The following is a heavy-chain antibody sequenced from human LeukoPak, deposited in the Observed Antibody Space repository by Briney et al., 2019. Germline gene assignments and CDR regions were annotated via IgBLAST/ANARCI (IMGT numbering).Heavy chain of an antibody. D-gene: IGHD2-2*01. CDR3: ARATYCSSTSCYGFDY. CDR1: GGSISSSSYY. CDR2: IYTSGST. V-gene: IGHV4-39*07. Sequence: SETLSLTCTVSGGSISSSSYYWGWIRQPPGKGLEWIGSIYTSGSTNYNPSLKSRVTMSVDTSKNQFSLKLSSVTAADTAVYYCARATYCSSTSCYGFDYWGQGTLVTVSS. J-gene: IGHJ4*02.